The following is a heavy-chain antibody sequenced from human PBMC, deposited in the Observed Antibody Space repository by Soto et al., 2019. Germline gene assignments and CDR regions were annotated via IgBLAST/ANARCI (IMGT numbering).Heavy chain of an antibody. Sequence: GGSLRLSCAASGFTFSSYGMHWVRQAPGKGLEWVAVISYDGSNKYYADSVKGRFTISRDNSKNTLYLQMNSLRAEDTAVYYCAKDQSGRGYSGYDPGYYYGMDVWGQGTTVTVSS. J-gene: IGHJ6*02. D-gene: IGHD5-12*01. CDR1: GFTFSSYG. CDR3: AKDQSGRGYSGYDPGYYYGMDV. CDR2: ISYDGSNK. V-gene: IGHV3-30*18.